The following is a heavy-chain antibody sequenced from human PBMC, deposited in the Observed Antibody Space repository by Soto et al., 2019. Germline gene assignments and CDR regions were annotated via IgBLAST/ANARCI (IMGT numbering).Heavy chain of an antibody. CDR3: ARARTAFYDSSGLDY. Sequence: SETLSLTCTVSGGSISSGGYYWSWIRQRPGKGLEWIGYIYYSGSTYYNPSLKSRVTISVDTSKNQFSLKLSSVTAADTAVYYCARARTAFYDSSGLDYWGQGTLVTVSS. J-gene: IGHJ4*02. CDR2: IYYSGST. D-gene: IGHD3-22*01. V-gene: IGHV4-31*03. CDR1: GGSISSGGYY.